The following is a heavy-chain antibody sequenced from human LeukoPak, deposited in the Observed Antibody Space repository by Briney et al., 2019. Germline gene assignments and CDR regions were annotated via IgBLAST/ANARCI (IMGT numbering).Heavy chain of an antibody. J-gene: IGHJ5*02. CDR2: INPSGGST. Sequence: GASVKVSCKASGYTFTSYYMHWVRQAPGQGLEWMGIINPSGGSTSYAQKFQGRVTMTRDTSTSTVYMELSSLRSEDTAIYYCARGYYYDTSGHPFDPWGQGTLVTVSS. D-gene: IGHD3-22*01. V-gene: IGHV1-46*01. CDR1: GYTFTSYY. CDR3: ARGYYYDTSGHPFDP.